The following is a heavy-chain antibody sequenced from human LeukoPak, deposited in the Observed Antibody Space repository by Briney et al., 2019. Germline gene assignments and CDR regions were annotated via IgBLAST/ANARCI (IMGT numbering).Heavy chain of an antibody. CDR3: ARDHNIAVAGSWFDL. J-gene: IGHJ5*02. Sequence: GASVKVSCKASGYTFTSYYMHWVRQAPGQGLEWMGIINPSGGSTSYAQKFQGRVTMTRDTSTSTVYMELSSLRSEDTAVYYCARDHNIAVAGSWFDLWGQGTLVTVSS. V-gene: IGHV1-46*01. D-gene: IGHD6-19*01. CDR2: INPSGGST. CDR1: GYTFTSYY.